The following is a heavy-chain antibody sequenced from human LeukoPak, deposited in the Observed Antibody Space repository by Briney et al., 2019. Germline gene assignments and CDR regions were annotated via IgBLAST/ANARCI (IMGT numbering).Heavy chain of an antibody. Sequence: SETLSLTCTVSSGSISNADYYWSWIRQPPVKGLEWIGYIYYSGSTFYNPSLRSRVSISVDTSKNQFSLKLSSVTAADTAVYYCARGTYYYGFDIWGQGTMVTVSS. V-gene: IGHV4-30-4*08. D-gene: IGHD3-10*01. J-gene: IGHJ3*02. CDR3: ARGTYYYGFDI. CDR1: SGSISNADYY. CDR2: IYYSGST.